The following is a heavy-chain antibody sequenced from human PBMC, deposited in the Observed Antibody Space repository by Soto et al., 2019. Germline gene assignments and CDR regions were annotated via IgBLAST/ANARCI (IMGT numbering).Heavy chain of an antibody. D-gene: IGHD4-17*01. Sequence: SETLSLTCAVYGGSFSGYYWSWIRQPPGKGLEWIGEINHSGSTNYNPSLKSRVTISVDTSKNQFSLKLSSVTAADTAVYYCARTVTTYSDYWGQGTLVTVSS. V-gene: IGHV4-34*01. CDR2: INHSGST. CDR1: GGSFSGYY. CDR3: ARTVTTYSDY. J-gene: IGHJ4*02.